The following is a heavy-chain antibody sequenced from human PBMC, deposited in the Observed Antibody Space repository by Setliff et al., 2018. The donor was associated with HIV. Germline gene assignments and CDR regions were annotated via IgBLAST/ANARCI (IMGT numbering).Heavy chain of an antibody. CDR3: TIDRRVTMVRGTDYYYYYMDV. CDR1: GFNFRNAR. Sequence: GESLKISCAASGFNFRNARMSWVRQASGGGLEWVGRIKTKSDGGTTDYAAPVKGRFTISRDDSKNTLYLQMNSLKTEDTAIYYCTIDRRVTMVRGTDYYYYYMDVWGKGTTVTVSS. CDR2: IKTKSDGGTT. J-gene: IGHJ6*03. D-gene: IGHD3-10*01. V-gene: IGHV3-15*01.